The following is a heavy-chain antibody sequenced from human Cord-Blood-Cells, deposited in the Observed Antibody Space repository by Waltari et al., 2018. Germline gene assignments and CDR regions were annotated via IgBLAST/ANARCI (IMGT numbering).Heavy chain of an antibody. Sequence: QVQLQESGPGLVKPSETLSLTCTVSGGSISCYYWSWIRQPAGKGLEWIGRIYTSGSTNYNPSLKSRVTMSVDTSKNQFSLKLSSVTAADTAVYYCARDPNSSGWYYFDYWGQGTLVTVSS. D-gene: IGHD6-19*01. CDR2: IYTSGST. CDR1: GGSISCYY. CDR3: ARDPNSSGWYYFDY. V-gene: IGHV4-4*07. J-gene: IGHJ4*02.